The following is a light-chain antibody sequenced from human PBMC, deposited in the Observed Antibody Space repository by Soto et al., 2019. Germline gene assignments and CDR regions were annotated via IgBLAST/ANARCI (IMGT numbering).Light chain of an antibody. Sequence: QSVLTQPPSVSGAPGQRVTISCTGTSCNIGAGNHVYWYQQHPGTAPKLLIYDNSNRPSGVPDRFSGSKSGTSASLAITGLQAEDEADYYGQSYYSSVSAVFGGGTKLTVL. CDR2: DNS. J-gene: IGLJ3*02. CDR1: SCNIGAGNH. CDR3: QSYYSSVSAV. V-gene: IGLV1-40*01.